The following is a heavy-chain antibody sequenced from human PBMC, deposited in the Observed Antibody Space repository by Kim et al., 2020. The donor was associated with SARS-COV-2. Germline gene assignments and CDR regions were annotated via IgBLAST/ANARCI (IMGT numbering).Heavy chain of an antibody. J-gene: IGHJ3*02. CDR1: GGSISSGDYY. V-gene: IGHV4-30-4*01. CDR3: ARGNYYYDSSGTRLNDAFDI. CDR2: IYYSGST. Sequence: SETLSLTCTVSGGSISSGDYYWSWIRQPPGKGLEWIGYIYYSGSTYYNPSLKSRVTISVDTSKNQFSLKLSSVTAADTAVYYCARGNYYYDSSGTRLNDAFDIWGQGTMVTVSS. D-gene: IGHD3-22*01.